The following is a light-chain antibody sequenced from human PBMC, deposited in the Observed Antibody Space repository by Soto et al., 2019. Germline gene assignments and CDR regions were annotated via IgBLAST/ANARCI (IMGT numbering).Light chain of an antibody. CDR3: CSYTSTTVI. J-gene: IGLJ2*01. CDR2: EGT. V-gene: IGLV2-14*01. CDR1: SSDVGGYNY. Sequence: QSALTQPASVSGSPGQSITISCTGTSSDVGGYNYVSWYQQHPGKAPKLMIYEGTKRPSGVSHRLSGSKSGNTASLTISGLQAEDEGDYYCCSYTSTTVIFGGGTKLTVL.